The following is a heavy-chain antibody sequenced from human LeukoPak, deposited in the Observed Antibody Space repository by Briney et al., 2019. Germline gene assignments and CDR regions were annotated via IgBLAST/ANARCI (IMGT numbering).Heavy chain of an antibody. CDR2: ISWNSGST. CDR3: AKESRYYYGSGSFSCQFDY. J-gene: IGHJ4*02. V-gene: IGHV3-9*01. D-gene: IGHD3-10*01. Sequence: PGGFLRLSCAASGFTLDDYAMRWVRQAPGKGLEWVSGISWNSGSTYYADSAKGRFTSSRDNSKNTLSLQMNNLRAEDTAVYYCAKESRYYYGSGSFSCQFDYWGQGNLVTVSS. CDR1: GFTLDDYA.